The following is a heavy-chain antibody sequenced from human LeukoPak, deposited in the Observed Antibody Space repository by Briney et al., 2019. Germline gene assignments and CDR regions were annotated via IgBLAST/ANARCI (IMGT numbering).Heavy chain of an antibody. CDR3: ARWGQWEPRHYFDY. J-gene: IGHJ4*02. CDR2: IKQDGSEK. D-gene: IGHD1-26*01. CDR1: GFTFSSYW. Sequence: NPGGSLRLSCAASGFTFSSYWMSWVRQAPGKGLEWVANIKQDGSEKYYVDSVKGRFTISRDNAKNSLYLQMNSLRAEDTAVYYCARWGQWEPRHYFDYWGQGTLVTVSS. V-gene: IGHV3-7*01.